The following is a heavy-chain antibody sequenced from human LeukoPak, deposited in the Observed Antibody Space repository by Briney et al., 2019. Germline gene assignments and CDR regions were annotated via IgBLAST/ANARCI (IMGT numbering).Heavy chain of an antibody. CDR3: STLVSTRYYFDY. CDR1: GYSISSGYY. Sequence: SETLSPTCTVSGYSISSGYYWGWIRQPPGKGLEWIGSIYHSGSTYYNPSLKSRVTISVDTSKNQFSLRLTSVTAADTGVYFCSTLVSTRYYFDYWGQGTLVTVSS. J-gene: IGHJ4*02. V-gene: IGHV4-38-2*02. CDR2: IYHSGST. D-gene: IGHD5/OR15-5a*01.